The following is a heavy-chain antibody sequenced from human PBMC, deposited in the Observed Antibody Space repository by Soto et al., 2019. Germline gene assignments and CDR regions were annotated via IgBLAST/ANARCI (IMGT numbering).Heavy chain of an antibody. V-gene: IGHV5-51*01. J-gene: IGHJ6*02. CDR2: IYPGDSDT. D-gene: IGHD3-10*01. CDR1: GYSFTSYW. Sequence: GESLKISCKGSGYSFTSYWIGWVRQMPGKGLEWMGIIYPGDSDTRYSPSFQGQVTISADKSISTAYLQWSSLKASDTAMYYCARSTYYYGSGSSTDYGMDVWGQGTTVTVSS. CDR3: ARSTYYYGSGSSTDYGMDV.